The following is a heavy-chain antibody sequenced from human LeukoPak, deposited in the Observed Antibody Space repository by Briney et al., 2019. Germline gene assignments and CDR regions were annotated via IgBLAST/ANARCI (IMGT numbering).Heavy chain of an antibody. V-gene: IGHV1-8*03. Sequence: ASVKVSCKASGYTFTSYDINWVRQATGQGLEWMGWMNPNSGNTGYAQKFQGRVTITRNTSISTAYMELSSLRSEDTAVYHCARGRQWLGSDTYYYYYMDVWGKGTTVTVSS. CDR2: MNPNSGNT. CDR1: GYTFTSYD. CDR3: ARGRQWLGSDTYYYYYMDV. J-gene: IGHJ6*03. D-gene: IGHD6-19*01.